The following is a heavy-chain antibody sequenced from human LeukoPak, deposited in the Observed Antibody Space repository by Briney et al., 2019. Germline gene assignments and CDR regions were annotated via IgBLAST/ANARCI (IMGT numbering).Heavy chain of an antibody. CDR2: ISSNSSTI. CDR3: AKGSRDDILTGYYSH. V-gene: IGHV3-48*01. CDR1: GFTFSSYS. J-gene: IGHJ4*02. Sequence: GGSLRLSCAASGFTFSSYSMNWVRQAPGKGLEWVSYISSNSSTIYYADSVKGRFTISRDNAKNSLYLQMNSRRSDDTAVYYCAKGSRDDILTGYYSHWGQGTLVTVSS. D-gene: IGHD3-9*01.